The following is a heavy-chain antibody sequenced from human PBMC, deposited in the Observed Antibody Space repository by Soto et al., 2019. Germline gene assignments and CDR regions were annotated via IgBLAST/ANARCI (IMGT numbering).Heavy chain of an antibody. V-gene: IGHV4-39*01. CDR3: ASGREGIVLMVYGIGWFRP. Sequence: QLQLQESGPGLVKPSETLSLTCTVSGGSISSSSYYWGWIRQPPGKGLEWIGSIYYSGSTYYNPSLKRRVNLSVDTAKNQFSLKLSSVTAADTAVYYRASGREGIVLMVYGIGWFRPWGQGTLVTVSS. D-gene: IGHD2-8*01. CDR1: GGSISSSSYY. J-gene: IGHJ5*02. CDR2: IYYSGST.